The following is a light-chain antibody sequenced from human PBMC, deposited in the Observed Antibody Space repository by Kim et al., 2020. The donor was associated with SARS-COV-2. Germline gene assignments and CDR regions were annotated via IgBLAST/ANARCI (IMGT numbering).Light chain of an antibody. J-gene: IGKJ1*01. Sequence: SPGDVVTLSCRGSQRVDSDVAWYQQKPGHPPTRLIYDASSRGTGVTDRFSGSGSGTEFTLPISSLQYEDVAVYYCQHYHKWPPWTFGRGTKVDIK. CDR3: QHYHKWPPWT. V-gene: IGKV3-15*01. CDR2: DAS. CDR1: QRVDSD.